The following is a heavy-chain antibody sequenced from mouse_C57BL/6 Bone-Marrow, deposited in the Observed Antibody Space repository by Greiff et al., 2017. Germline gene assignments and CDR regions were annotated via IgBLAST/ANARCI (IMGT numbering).Heavy chain of an antibody. Sequence: VQLQQPGAELVMPGASVKLSCKASGYTFTSYWMHWVKQRPGQGLEWIGEIDPSDSYTNYNQKFKGKSTLTVDKSSSTAYMQLSSLTSEDSAVYYCARDGTTVVADYYAVDYWGQGTSVTGSS. J-gene: IGHJ4*01. D-gene: IGHD1-1*01. CDR2: IDPSDSYT. CDR3: ARDGTTVVADYYAVDY. V-gene: IGHV1-69*01. CDR1: GYTFTSYW.